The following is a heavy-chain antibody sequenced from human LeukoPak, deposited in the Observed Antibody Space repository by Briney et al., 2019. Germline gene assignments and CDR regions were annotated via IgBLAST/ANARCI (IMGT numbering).Heavy chain of an antibody. CDR3: ARDIVVVPGPIQQSSPLDF. V-gene: IGHV1-18*01. CDR2: ITGYNGNT. Sequence: ASVKVSCKASGYSFTRYGISWVRQAHGQGLEWMGWITGYNGNTNYAQKVQGRVTLTTDTSTSTAYMELRSLRSDDTAVYYCARDIVVVPGPIQQSSPLDFWGQGTLVTVSS. CDR1: GYSFTRYG. D-gene: IGHD2-2*01. J-gene: IGHJ4*02.